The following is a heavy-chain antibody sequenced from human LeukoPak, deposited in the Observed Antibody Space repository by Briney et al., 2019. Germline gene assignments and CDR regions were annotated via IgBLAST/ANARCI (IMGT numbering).Heavy chain of an antibody. CDR1: GFTFSSYG. V-gene: IGHV3-30*03. D-gene: IGHD3-22*01. Sequence: PGGSLRLSCAASGFTFSSYGMHWVRQAPGKGLEWVALISYDGSNKYYADSVKGRFTISRDNSKNTLYLQMNSLRAEDTAVYYCARGRGSYNYDSSGYYSMGYYYMDVWGKGTTVTVSS. CDR2: ISYDGSNK. J-gene: IGHJ6*03. CDR3: ARGRGSYNYDSSGYYSMGYYYMDV.